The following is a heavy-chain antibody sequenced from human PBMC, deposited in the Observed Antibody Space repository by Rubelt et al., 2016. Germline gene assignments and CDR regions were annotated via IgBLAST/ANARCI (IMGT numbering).Heavy chain of an antibody. CDR1: GFSLTANPVG. D-gene: IGHD5-18*01. V-gene: IGHV2-5*02. CDR3: AHSLYSDGYIDY. J-gene: IGHJ4*02. Sequence: QITLEESGPTRVKPTQTLTLTCTFSGFSLTANPVGVGWIRQPPGRALEWLALIYWDDDKRYSQSLKSRLTITKDTPKNPGVLTMTNMDPVDTATYYCAHSLYSDGYIDYWGQGALVTVSP. CDR2: IYWDDDK.